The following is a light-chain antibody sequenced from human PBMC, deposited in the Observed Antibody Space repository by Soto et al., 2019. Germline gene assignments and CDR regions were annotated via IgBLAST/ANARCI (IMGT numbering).Light chain of an antibody. CDR1: QDIRSD. CDR3: LQHNSSPRT. J-gene: IGKJ1*01. Sequence: DIQMTQSPSSLSASVGDRVTITCRASQDIRSDLGWYQQKSGKAPKRLIYAASSLHSGGPSRFSGSGSGTEFPLTISSLQPEDFATYYCLQHNSSPRTFGQGTKVEIK. CDR2: AAS. V-gene: IGKV1-17*01.